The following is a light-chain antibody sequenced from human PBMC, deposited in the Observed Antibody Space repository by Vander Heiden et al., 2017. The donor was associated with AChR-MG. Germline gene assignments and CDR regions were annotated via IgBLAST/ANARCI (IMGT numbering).Light chain of an antibody. CDR2: GAA. V-gene: IGKV3-20*01. J-gene: IGKJ1*01. Sequence: IVLTQSPGTLSLSPGERATLSCRASQSVSSTYLDWYQQKPGQAPRLLIYGAASRATGIPDRFSGSGSGTDFTLTISRLEPEDFAVYYWQQYGSSSWTFGKGTKVEIK. CDR3: QQYGSSSWT. CDR1: QSVSSTY.